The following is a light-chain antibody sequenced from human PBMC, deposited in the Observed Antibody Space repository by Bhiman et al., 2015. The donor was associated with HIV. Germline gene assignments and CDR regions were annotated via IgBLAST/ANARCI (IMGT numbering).Light chain of an antibody. CDR2: QDT. CDR1: KLGDQY. V-gene: IGLV3-1*01. Sequence: SYDLTQPPSVSVSPGQTASIACSADKLGDQYVTWYQQRPGQSPVMVIYQDTERPSGIPERFSGSNSGHTATLTISGTQPMDEGDYYCQAWDRDSYAYVFGPGTKVTVL. CDR3: QAWDRDSYAYV. J-gene: IGLJ1*01.